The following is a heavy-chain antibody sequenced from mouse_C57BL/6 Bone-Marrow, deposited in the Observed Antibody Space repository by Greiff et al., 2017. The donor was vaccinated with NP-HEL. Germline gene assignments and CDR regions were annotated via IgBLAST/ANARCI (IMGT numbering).Heavy chain of an antibody. CDR3: ARPQDYAMDY. J-gene: IGHJ4*01. CDR2: ISNGGGST. Sequence: EVKLVESGGGLVQPGGSLKLSCAASGFTFSDYYMYWVRQTPEKRLEWVAYISNGGGSTYYPDTVKGRFTISRDNAKNTLYLQMSRLKSEDTAIYYCARPQDYAMDYWGQGTSVTVSS. CDR1: GFTFSDYY. V-gene: IGHV5-12*01.